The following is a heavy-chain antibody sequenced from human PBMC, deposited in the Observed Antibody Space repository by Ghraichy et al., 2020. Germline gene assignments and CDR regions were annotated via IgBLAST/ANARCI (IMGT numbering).Heavy chain of an antibody. CDR1: GGSFSGYY. CDR3: ARDKQQLVRVFGNWSAP. CDR2: INHSGRT. D-gene: IGHD6-13*01. V-gene: IGHV4-34*01. Sequence: SETLSLTCAVYGGSFSGYYWSWIRQPPGKGREWIGEINHSGRTNYNTSIKSRVTISVDTSKNQFSLKLSSVTAADTAVYYCARDKQQLVRVFGNWSAPWGQGTRVTVSS. J-gene: IGHJ5*02.